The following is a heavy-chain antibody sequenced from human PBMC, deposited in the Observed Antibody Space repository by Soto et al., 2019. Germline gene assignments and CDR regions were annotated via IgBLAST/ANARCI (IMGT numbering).Heavy chain of an antibody. D-gene: IGHD2-21*02. CDR2: IYHSGDT. V-gene: IGHV4-4*02. CDR3: ASTQYGGNSSGAFDI. J-gene: IGHJ3*02. CDR1: GDSISSSNW. Sequence: SETLSLTCAVSGDSISSSNWWSWVRQPPNKGLEWIGEIYHSGDTNYHPSLNSRVTISVDKSKNQFSLKLSSVTAADTAVYYCASTQYGGNSSGAFDIWGQGTMVTVSS.